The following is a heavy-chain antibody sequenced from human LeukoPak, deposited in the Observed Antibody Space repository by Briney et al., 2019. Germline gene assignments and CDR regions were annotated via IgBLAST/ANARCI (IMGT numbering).Heavy chain of an antibody. CDR2: IYTSGST. Sequence: SETLSLTCTVSGGSISSYYWSWIRQPAGKGLGWIGRIYTSGSTNYNPFLKSRVTMSVDTSKNQFSLKLSSVTAADTAVYYCARNIVVVPAAMGGGWFDPWGQGTLVTVSS. CDR1: GGSISSYY. CDR3: ARNIVVVPAAMGGGWFDP. V-gene: IGHV4-4*07. J-gene: IGHJ5*02. D-gene: IGHD2-2*01.